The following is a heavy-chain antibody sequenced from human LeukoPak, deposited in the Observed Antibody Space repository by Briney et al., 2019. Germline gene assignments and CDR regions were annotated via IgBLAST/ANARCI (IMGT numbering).Heavy chain of an antibody. CDR2: IIPIVGIG. V-gene: IGHV1-69*04. D-gene: IGHD1-14*01. CDR1: GGTFSSYA. J-gene: IGHJ1*01. CDR3: ARGGESGQIQH. Sequence: ASVKVSCKASGGTFSSYAISWVRQAPGQGLEWMGRIIPIVGIGNYAQKFQGRVTITADKSTSTAYMELSSLRSEDTAVYYCARGGESGQIQHWGQGTLVTVSS.